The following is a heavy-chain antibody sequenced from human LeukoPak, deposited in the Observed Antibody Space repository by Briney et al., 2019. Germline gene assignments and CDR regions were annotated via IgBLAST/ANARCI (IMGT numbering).Heavy chain of an antibody. CDR2: ISHSGST. Sequence: SETLSLTCAVYGGSFSGYYWSWIRQPPGKGLGWIGEISHSGSTNYNPSLKSRVTISVDTSKNQFSLKLSSVTAADTAVYYCASTPTGYSSGWYGFWGQGTLVTVSS. J-gene: IGHJ4*02. V-gene: IGHV4-34*01. D-gene: IGHD6-19*01. CDR3: ASTPTGYSSGWYGF. CDR1: GGSFSGYY.